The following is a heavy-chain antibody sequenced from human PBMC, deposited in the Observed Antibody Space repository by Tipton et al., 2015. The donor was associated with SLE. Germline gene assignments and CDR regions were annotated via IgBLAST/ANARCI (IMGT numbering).Heavy chain of an antibody. Sequence: TLSLTCAVYGGSFSGYYWSWIRQPPGKGLEWIGEIYYSGSTNYNPSLKSRVTISVDTSKNQFSLKLSSVTAADTAVYYCARRLTRYICYYYFDYWGQGTLVTVSS. CDR1: GGSFSGYY. V-gene: IGHV4-34*01. CDR2: IYYSGST. CDR3: ARRLTRYICYYYFDY. J-gene: IGHJ4*02. D-gene: IGHD1-26*01.